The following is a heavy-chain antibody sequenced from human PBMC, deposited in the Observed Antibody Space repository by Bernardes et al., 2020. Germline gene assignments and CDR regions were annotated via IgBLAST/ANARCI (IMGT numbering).Heavy chain of an antibody. D-gene: IGHD3-3*01. Sequence: GGSLRLSCVASGFTFSNSAMHWVRQAPGKGLEWVSVISYDGSSEDYADSVKGRFTISRDNSKNTLYLQMNSLRGGDTALYYCARVSAIFGVIKGLEHWGQGTLVIVS. CDR1: GFTFSNSA. CDR2: ISYDGSSE. J-gene: IGHJ1*01. V-gene: IGHV3-30*01. CDR3: ARVSAIFGVIKGLEH.